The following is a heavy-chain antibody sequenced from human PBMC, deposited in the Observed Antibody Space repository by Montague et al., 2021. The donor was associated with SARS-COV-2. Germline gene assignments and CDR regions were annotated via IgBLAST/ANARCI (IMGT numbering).Heavy chain of an antibody. CDR2: ISYDAYNS. CDR3: ARGHYGAKTNGMDV. CDR1: GFNFGSFA. J-gene: IGHJ6*02. Sequence: SLRLSCAASGFNFGSFAMHWVRQAPGKGLEWVALISYDAYNSDYRDSVKGRFTISRDNSKNMLFLQMSGLRLDDTAVYYYARGHYGAKTNGMDVWGQGTTVIVSS. D-gene: IGHD4-23*01. V-gene: IGHV3-30*04.